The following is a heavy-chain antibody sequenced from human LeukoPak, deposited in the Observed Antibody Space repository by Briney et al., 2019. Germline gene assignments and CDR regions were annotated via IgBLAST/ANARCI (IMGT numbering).Heavy chain of an antibody. Sequence: SETLSLTCTVSGGSIASHSYYWGWIRQSPGKGLEWIGSIFYTGSTVYNPSLKSRVTISVDTSKNQLSLRLTSVTAADTAVYYCAREGTGRHMDYWGQGTLVTVSS. CDR2: IFYTGST. V-gene: IGHV4-39*07. CDR1: GGSIASHSYY. D-gene: IGHD1-1*01. J-gene: IGHJ4*02. CDR3: AREGTGRHMDY.